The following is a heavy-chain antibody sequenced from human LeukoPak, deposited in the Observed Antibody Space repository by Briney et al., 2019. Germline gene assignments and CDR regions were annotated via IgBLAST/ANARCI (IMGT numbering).Heavy chain of an antibody. CDR1: GGSISSYY. CDR2: IYYSGST. V-gene: IGHV4-59*01. Sequence: SETLSLTCTVSGGSISSYYWSWIRQPPGKGLEWIGYIYYSGSTNYNPSLKSRVTISVDTSKNQFSLKLSSVTAADTAVYYCARGEYRLLLGEYFQHWGQGTLVTVSS. D-gene: IGHD2-2*01. CDR3: ARGEYRLLLGEYFQH. J-gene: IGHJ1*01.